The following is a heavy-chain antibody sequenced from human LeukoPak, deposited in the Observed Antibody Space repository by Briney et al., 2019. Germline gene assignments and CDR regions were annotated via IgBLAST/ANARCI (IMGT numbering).Heavy chain of an antibody. J-gene: IGHJ5*02. V-gene: IGHV1-18*01. CDR1: AYTFTTYG. CDR3: ARPKGLYCSGGSCYSEGNWFDP. D-gene: IGHD2-15*01. Sequence: ASVKVSCKASAYTFTTYGINWVRQAPGQGLEWMGWISAYNGNTNYAQNLQGRVTLTTDTSASTAYMELRSLRSDDTAVYYCARPKGLYCSGGSCYSEGNWFDPWGQGTLVTVSS. CDR2: ISAYNGNT.